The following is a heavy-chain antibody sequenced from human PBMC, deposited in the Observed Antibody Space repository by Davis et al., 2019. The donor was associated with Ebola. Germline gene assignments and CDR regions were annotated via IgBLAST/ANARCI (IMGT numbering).Heavy chain of an antibody. CDR1: GFTFSSYS. Sequence: GGSLTLSCAASGFTFSSYSMNWVRQAPGKGLEWVSYISSSSSTIYYADSVKGRFTISRDNSKNTLYLQMNSLRAEDTAVYYCAKGNLQWLALYGMDVWGQGTTVTVSS. CDR3: AKGNLQWLALYGMDV. CDR2: ISSSSSTI. V-gene: IGHV3-48*01. J-gene: IGHJ6*02. D-gene: IGHD6-19*01.